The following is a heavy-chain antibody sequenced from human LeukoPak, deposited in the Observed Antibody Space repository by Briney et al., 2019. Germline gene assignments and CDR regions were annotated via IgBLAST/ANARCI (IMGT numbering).Heavy chain of an antibody. CDR2: IKQDGSEK. D-gene: IGHD6-13*01. CDR1: GFTFSDYY. J-gene: IGHJ4*02. CDR3: ARDRWSVAAAGGTFDY. V-gene: IGHV3-7*01. Sequence: GGSLRLSCAASGFTFSDYYMSWIRQAPGKGLEWVANIKQDGSEKYYVDSVKGRFTISRDNAKNSLYLQMNSLRAEDTAVYYCARDRWSVAAAGGTFDYWGQGTLVTVSS.